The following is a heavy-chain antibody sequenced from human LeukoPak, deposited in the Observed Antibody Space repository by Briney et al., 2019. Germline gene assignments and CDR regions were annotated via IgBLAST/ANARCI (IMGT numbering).Heavy chain of an antibody. D-gene: IGHD6-25*01. Sequence: PSETLSLTCTGSGGSISSSSYYWGWIRQPPGKGLEWIGSIYSTGSAYYNPSLRSRVTISVDTSKNQFSLKVSSLTAADTAVYYCASVVGIAAAGFDWGQGTLVTVSS. CDR2: IYSTGSA. CDR3: ASVVGIAAAGFD. J-gene: IGHJ4*02. V-gene: IGHV4-39*01. CDR1: GGSISSSSYY.